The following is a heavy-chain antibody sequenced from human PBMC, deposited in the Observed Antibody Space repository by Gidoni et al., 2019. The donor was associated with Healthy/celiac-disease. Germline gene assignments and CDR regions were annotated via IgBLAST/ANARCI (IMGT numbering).Heavy chain of an antibody. V-gene: IGHV3-48*02. J-gene: IGHJ3*02. CDR2: ISSSSSTI. CDR1: GSPSSSYS. D-gene: IGHD3-16*02. CDR3: AREGDYVWGSYPDKGAFDI. Sequence: EVKRGESGGGLVQPGGSLRLSCAAPGSPSSSYSMNWVRPAPGKGLGWVSYISSSSSTIYYADSVKGRFTISRDNAKNSLYLQMNSLRDEDTAVYYCAREGDYVWGSYPDKGAFDIWGQGTMVTVSS.